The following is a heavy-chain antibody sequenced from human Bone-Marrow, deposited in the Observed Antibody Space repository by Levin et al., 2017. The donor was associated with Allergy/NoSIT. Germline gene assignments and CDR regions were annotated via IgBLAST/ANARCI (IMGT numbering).Heavy chain of an antibody. CDR1: GYTFTGYY. CDR2: INPNSGGT. D-gene: IGHD4-17*01. Sequence: VSVKVSCKASGYTFTGYYMHWVRQAPGQGLEWMGRINPNSGGTNYAQKFQGRVTMTRDTSISTAYMELSRLRSDDTAVYYCARGPTASTVKGWFDPWGQGTLVTVSS. CDR3: ARGPTASTVKGWFDP. V-gene: IGHV1-2*06. J-gene: IGHJ5*02.